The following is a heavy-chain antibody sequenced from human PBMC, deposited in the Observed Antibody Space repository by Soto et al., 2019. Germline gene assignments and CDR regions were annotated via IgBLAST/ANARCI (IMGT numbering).Heavy chain of an antibody. V-gene: IGHV6-1*01. CDR3: ARDSSGEAVAGNNWFDP. CDR2: TYYRSKWYN. CDR1: GDIVCSNSAA. D-gene: IGHD6-19*01. J-gene: IGHJ5*02. Sequence: QTLSLTRPLTGDIVCSNSAAWNWIRQSPSRGLEWLGRTYYRSKWYNDYAVSVKSRITINPDTSKNQFSLQLNSVTPEDTAVYYCARDSSGEAVAGNNWFDPWGQGTLVTVSS.